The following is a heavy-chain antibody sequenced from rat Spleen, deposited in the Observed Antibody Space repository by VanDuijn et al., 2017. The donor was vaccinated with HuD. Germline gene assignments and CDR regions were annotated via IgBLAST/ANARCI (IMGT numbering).Heavy chain of an antibody. CDR3: VSHGARISRFAY. D-gene: IGHD2-7*01. CDR1: GHSITSSYR. Sequence: EVQLQESGPGLVKPSQSLSLTCSVTGHSITSSYRWNWIRKFPGNKLEWMGYINSAGSTNYNPSLKSRISLTRDTSKNQFFLQVNSVTTEDTATYYCVSHGARISRFAYWGQGTLVTVSS. V-gene: IGHV3-3*01. J-gene: IGHJ3*01. CDR2: INSAGST.